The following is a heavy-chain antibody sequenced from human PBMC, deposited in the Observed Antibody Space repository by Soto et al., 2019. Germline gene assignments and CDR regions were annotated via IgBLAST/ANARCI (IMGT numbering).Heavy chain of an antibody. CDR2: IIPMFGTP. Sequence: ASVKVSCKASGGTFSSYAISWVRQAPGQGLEWMGKIIPMFGTPNYAQKFQGKVTITADESTRTAYMELSSLRSEDTAVYYCAKDPVPDYGGNTRYYYYYYGMDVWGQGTTVTVSS. V-gene: IGHV1-69*13. D-gene: IGHD4-17*01. CDR3: AKDPVPDYGGNTRYYYYYYGMDV. J-gene: IGHJ6*02. CDR1: GGTFSSYA.